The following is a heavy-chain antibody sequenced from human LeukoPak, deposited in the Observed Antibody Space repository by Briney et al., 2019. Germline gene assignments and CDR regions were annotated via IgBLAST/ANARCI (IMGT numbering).Heavy chain of an antibody. V-gene: IGHV1-46*01. J-gene: IGHJ5*02. CDR2: INPSGGST. CDR3: ARAAYYYDSSGYHAWFDP. D-gene: IGHD3-22*01. Sequence: AASVKVSCKASGYTFTSYYMHWVRQAPGQGLEWMGIINPSGGSTSYAQKFQGRVTMTRDTSTSTVYMELSSLRSEDTAVYYCARAAYYYDSSGYHAWFDPWGQGTLVTVSS. CDR1: GYTFTSYY.